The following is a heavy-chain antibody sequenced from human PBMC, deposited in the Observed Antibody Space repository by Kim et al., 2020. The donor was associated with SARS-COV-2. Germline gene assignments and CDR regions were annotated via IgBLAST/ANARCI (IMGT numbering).Heavy chain of an antibody. D-gene: IGHD1-26*01. V-gene: IGHV4-34*01. Sequence: SETLSLTCAVYGGSFSGYYWSWIRQPPGKGLEWIGEINHSGSTNYNPSLKSRVTISVDTSKNQFSLKLSSVTAADTAVYYCASGGATVRDFDYWGQGTLVTVSS. J-gene: IGHJ4*02. CDR2: INHSGST. CDR1: GGSFSGYY. CDR3: ASGGATVRDFDY.